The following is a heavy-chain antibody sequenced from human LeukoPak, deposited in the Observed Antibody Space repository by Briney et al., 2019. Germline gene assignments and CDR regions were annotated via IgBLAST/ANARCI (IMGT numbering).Heavy chain of an antibody. V-gene: IGHV4-30-4*01. CDR1: GGSISSGDYY. CDR3: ARYREYCSGSCQGYYYGMDV. J-gene: IGHJ6*04. CDR2: IYYSGST. Sequence: SQTLSLTCTVSGGSISSGDYYWSWIRQPPGKGLEWIGYIYYSGSTYYNPSLKSRVTISVDTSKNQFSLKLSSVTAADTAVYYCARYREYCSGSCQGYYYGMDVWGKGTTVTVSS. D-gene: IGHD2-15*01.